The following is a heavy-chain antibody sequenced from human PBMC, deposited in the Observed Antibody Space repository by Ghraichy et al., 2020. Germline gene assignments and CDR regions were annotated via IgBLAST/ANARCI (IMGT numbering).Heavy chain of an antibody. Sequence: SETLSLTCAVYGGSFSGYYWSWIRQPPGKGLEWIGEINHSGSTNYNPSLKSRVTISVDTSKNQFSLKLSSVTAADTAVYYCAHGGYCSGGSCSAPWFDPWGQGTLVTVSS. J-gene: IGHJ5*02. V-gene: IGHV4-34*01. CDR3: AHGGYCSGGSCSAPWFDP. CDR1: GGSFSGYY. CDR2: INHSGST. D-gene: IGHD2-15*01.